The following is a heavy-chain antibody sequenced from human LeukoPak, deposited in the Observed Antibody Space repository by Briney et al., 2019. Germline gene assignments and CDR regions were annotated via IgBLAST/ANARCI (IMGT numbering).Heavy chain of an antibody. CDR2: INPSGGST. D-gene: IGHD2-2*01. V-gene: IGHV1-46*01. J-gene: IGHJ5*02. Sequence: GASVKVSCKASGYTFTSYYMHWVRQAPGQGLEWMGIINPSGGSTSYAQKFQGRVTMTRDKSESTVYMELSSLRSEDTAVYSCARGVKYQLLLGDDWFDPWGQGTLVTVSS. CDR1: GYTFTSYY. CDR3: ARGVKYQLLLGDDWFDP.